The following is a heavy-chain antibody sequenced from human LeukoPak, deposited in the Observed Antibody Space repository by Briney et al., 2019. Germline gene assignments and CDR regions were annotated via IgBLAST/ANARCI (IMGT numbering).Heavy chain of an antibody. CDR2: ISAYNGNT. D-gene: IGHD3-10*01. CDR1: GYTFTSYG. J-gene: IGHJ4*02. Sequence: ASVKVSCKASGYTFTSYGISWVRQAPGQGLEWMGWISAYNGNTNYAQKFQGRVTMTRDTSISTAYMELSRLRSDDTAVYYCAIQRITMVRGVIITYFDYWGQGTLVTVSS. CDR3: AIQRITMVRGVIITYFDY. V-gene: IGHV1-18*01.